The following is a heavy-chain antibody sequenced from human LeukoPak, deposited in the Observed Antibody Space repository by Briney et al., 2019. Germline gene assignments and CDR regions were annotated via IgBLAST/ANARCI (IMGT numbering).Heavy chain of an antibody. CDR2: IYYSGST. CDR3: ARGLMMAVAGRGEFHY. CDR1: GGSISSYY. D-gene: IGHD6-13*01. J-gene: IGHJ4*02. V-gene: IGHV4-59*01. Sequence: SETLSLTCIVSGGSISSYYWSWIRQPPGKGREWIGYIYYSGSTNYNPSLKSRVTISVDTSKNHFSLNLSSVTAADPAVYYCARGLMMAVAGRGEFHYWGQGALVTVSS.